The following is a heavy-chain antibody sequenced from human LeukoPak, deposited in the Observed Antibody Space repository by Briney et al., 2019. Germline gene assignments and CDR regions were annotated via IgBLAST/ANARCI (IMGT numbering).Heavy chain of an antibody. D-gene: IGHD3-3*01. V-gene: IGHV3-66*01. Sequence: GGSLRLSCEASGFSVTTKYMSWVRQAPGKGLEWVSVIYSGGSTYYADSVKARFTISRDKSKSTVYLQMNNLRAEDTAVYYCETDGGRREFDYWGQGTLVTVSS. CDR2: IYSGGST. CDR1: GFSVTTKY. J-gene: IGHJ4*02. CDR3: ETDGGRREFDY.